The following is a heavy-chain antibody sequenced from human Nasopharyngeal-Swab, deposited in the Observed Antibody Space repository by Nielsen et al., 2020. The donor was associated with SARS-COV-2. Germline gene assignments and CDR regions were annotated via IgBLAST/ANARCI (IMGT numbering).Heavy chain of an antibody. CDR2: ISSSSSYI. Sequence: GESLKISCAASGFTFDDYGMSWVRQAPGKGLEWVSSISSSSSYIYYADSVKGRFTISRDNAKNSFSLQMNSLRAEDTAVYYCARDGLDYDFWSAYFMDVWGQGTTVTVSS. V-gene: IGHV3-21*01. D-gene: IGHD3-3*01. CDR1: GFTFDDYG. CDR3: ARDGLDYDFWSAYFMDV. J-gene: IGHJ6*02.